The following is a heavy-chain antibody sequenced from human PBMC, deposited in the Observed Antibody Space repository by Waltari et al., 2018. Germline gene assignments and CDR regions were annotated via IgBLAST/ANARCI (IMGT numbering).Heavy chain of an antibody. D-gene: IGHD2-15*01. Sequence: EVQLVESGGDLAQPGGSLKLPCVASGFTFTNYWRSWARQAPGKRPEWVAHIAKDGSEQYYMDSVKGRFTISRDNAKNSLYLQMNSLRVEDTALYYCMRPSRQVDSDYWGQGTQVIVSS. V-gene: IGHV3-7*01. CDR1: GFTFTNYW. J-gene: IGHJ4*02. CDR3: MRPSRQVDSDY. CDR2: IAKDGSEQ.